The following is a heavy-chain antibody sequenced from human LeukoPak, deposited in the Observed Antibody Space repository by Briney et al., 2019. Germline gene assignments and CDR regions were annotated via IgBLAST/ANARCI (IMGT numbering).Heavy chain of an antibody. J-gene: IGHJ4*02. V-gene: IGHV3-30*04. CDR1: GFTFSSYA. CDR3: ARAFSSSGYHDDFDY. D-gene: IGHD3-22*01. Sequence: PGGSLRLSCAASGFTFSSYAMHWVRQAPGRGLEWVAVISYDGSNKYYADSVKGRFTISRDNSKNTLYLQMNSLRAEDTAVYYCARAFSSSGYHDDFDYWGQGTLVTVSS. CDR2: ISYDGSNK.